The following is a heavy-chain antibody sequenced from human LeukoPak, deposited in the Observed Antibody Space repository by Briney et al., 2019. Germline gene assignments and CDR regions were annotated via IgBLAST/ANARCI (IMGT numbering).Heavy chain of an antibody. CDR2: IYYSGST. D-gene: IGHD1-26*01. CDR3: ARDSQGAPGTYGMDV. CDR1: SGSIGSYY. J-gene: IGHJ6*02. Sequence: SETLSLTCTVSSGSIGSYYWSWIRQPPGKGLEWIGYIYYSGSTNYNPSLKSRVTISVDTSKNQFSLKLSSVTAADTAVYYCARDSQGAPGTYGMDVWGQGTTVTVSS. V-gene: IGHV4-59*12.